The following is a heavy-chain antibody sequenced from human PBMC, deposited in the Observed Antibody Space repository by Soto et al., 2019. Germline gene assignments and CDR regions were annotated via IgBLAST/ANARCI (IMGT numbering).Heavy chain of an antibody. CDR2: ISYDGSNK. V-gene: IGHV3-30*18. D-gene: IGHD6-6*01. CDR1: GFTFSSYG. CDR3: AKDGIAARGSYYYYYYGMDV. J-gene: IGHJ6*02. Sequence: QVQLVESGGGVVQPGRSLRLSCAASGFTFSSYGMHWVRQAPGKGLEWVAVISYDGSNKYYADSVKGRVTISRDNSKNTLYLEMNSRRAEDTSVYYCAKDGIAARGSYYYYYYGMDVWGQGTTVTVSS.